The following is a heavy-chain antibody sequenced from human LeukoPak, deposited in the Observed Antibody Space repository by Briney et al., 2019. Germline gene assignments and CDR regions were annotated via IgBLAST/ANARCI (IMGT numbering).Heavy chain of an antibody. D-gene: IGHD6-19*01. J-gene: IGHJ4*02. CDR2: ISSSSSYI. CDR1: GFTFSSYS. CDR3: ARDASGWGVY. V-gene: IGHV3-21*01. Sequence: GGSRRLSCEASGFTFSSYSMNWVRRAPGKGLEWVSSISSSSSYIYYADSVKGRFTISRDNAKNSLYLQMNSLRAEDTAVYYCARDASGWGVYWGQGTLVTVSS.